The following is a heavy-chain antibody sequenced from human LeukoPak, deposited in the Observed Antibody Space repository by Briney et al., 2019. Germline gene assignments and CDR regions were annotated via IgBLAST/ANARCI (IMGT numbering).Heavy chain of an antibody. CDR1: GFTFSAYS. V-gene: IGHV3-21*06. Sequence: PGGSLRLSFAASGFTFSAYSMNWVRQAPGKGLEWVSSISSSGGHVYYADSLQGRFTVSRDNAKNSLYLQMNSLRADDTAVYFCARGPLGEEEVEYWGQGALVTVSS. CDR3: ARGPLGEEEVEY. CDR2: ISSSGGHV. J-gene: IGHJ4*02.